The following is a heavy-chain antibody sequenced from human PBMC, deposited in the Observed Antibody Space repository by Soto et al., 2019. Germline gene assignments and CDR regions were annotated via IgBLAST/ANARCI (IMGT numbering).Heavy chain of an antibody. Sequence: EVQVLATGGGLIQPGGSLRLSCAASGFTVNSHYMSWVRQAPGEGLQWVSITNTGGTTYYADSVQGRFTVSRDNSKNTLYLQMNSLRAEDTAVYYCAKGEGFILAVWGQGTTVSVSS. CDR2: TNTGGTT. CDR1: GFTVNSHY. CDR3: AKGEGFILAV. J-gene: IGHJ6*02. D-gene: IGHD1-26*01. V-gene: IGHV3-53*02.